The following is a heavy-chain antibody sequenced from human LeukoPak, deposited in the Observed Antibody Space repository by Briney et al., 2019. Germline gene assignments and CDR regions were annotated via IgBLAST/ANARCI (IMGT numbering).Heavy chain of an antibody. D-gene: IGHD1-14*01. CDR2: IYYSGST. CDR3: ARGGGNPVSTVSPFDP. Sequence: SETLSLTCTVSGGSIGSYYWSWIRQPPGKGLEWIGYIYYSGSTNYNPSLKSRVTISVDTSKNQFSLKLSSVTAADTAVYYCARGGGNPVSTVSPFDPWGQGTLVTVSS. V-gene: IGHV4-59*01. CDR1: GGSIGSYY. J-gene: IGHJ5*02.